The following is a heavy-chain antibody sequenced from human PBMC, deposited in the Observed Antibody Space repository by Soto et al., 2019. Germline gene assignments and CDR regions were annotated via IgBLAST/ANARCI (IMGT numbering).Heavy chain of an antibody. D-gene: IGHD3-10*01. J-gene: IGHJ6*02. CDR3: AKDRAYITMVRGLRSDGMDV. Sequence: QVQLVESGGGVVQPGRSLRLSCAASGFTFSSYGMHWVRQAPGKGLEWVAVISYDGSNKYYADSVKGRFTISRDNSKNTMYLQMNSLRAEDTAAYYCAKDRAYITMVRGLRSDGMDVWGQGTTVTVSS. CDR1: GFTFSSYG. CDR2: ISYDGSNK. V-gene: IGHV3-30*18.